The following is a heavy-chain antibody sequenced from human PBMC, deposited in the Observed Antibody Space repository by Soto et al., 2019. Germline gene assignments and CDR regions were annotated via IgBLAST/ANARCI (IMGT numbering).Heavy chain of an antibody. D-gene: IGHD3-22*01. Sequence: GGSLRLSCAASGFTFSTYSMNWVRQAPGRGLEWVSYISSSSSTIYYADSVKGRFTISRDNAKNSLYLQMNGLRAEDTAVYYCARWNYDTTGYYKGALDYWGQGTLVTVSS. V-gene: IGHV3-48*01. CDR2: ISSSSSTI. CDR3: ARWNYDTTGYYKGALDY. J-gene: IGHJ4*02. CDR1: GFTFSTYS.